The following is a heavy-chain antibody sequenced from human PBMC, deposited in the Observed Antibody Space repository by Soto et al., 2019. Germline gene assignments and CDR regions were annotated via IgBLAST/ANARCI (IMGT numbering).Heavy chain of an antibody. J-gene: IGHJ5*02. V-gene: IGHV4-30-4*01. CDR2: IYYSGST. Sequence: XQPPGKGLEWIGYIYYSGSTYYNPSLKSRVTISVDTSKNQFSLKLSSVTAADTAVYYCARERPDGARLDPWGQGTLVTVSS. D-gene: IGHD6-6*01. CDR3: ARERPDGARLDP.